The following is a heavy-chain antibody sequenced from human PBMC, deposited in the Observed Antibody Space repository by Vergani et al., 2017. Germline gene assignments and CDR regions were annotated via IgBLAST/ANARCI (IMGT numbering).Heavy chain of an antibody. D-gene: IGHD1-26*01. CDR1: GFTFSSYA. CDR3: ARDRGIVGAPDQRRNWFDP. V-gene: IGHV3-23*01. Sequence: EVQLLESGGGLVQPGGSLRLSCAASGFTFSSYAMSWVRQAPGKGLEWVSAISGSGGSTYYADSVKGRFTISRDNSKITLYLQMNSLRAEDTAVYYCARDRGIVGAPDQRRNWFDPWGQGTLVTVSS. J-gene: IGHJ5*02. CDR2: ISGSGGST.